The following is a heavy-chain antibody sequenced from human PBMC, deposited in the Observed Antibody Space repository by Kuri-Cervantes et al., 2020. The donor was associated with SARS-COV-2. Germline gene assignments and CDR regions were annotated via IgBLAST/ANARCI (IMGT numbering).Heavy chain of an antibody. V-gene: IGHV1-18*01. CDR1: CYTFTSYG. CDR2: ISAYNGNT. CDR3: ATYQKLVSYPEWLVYDY. D-gene: IGHD3-3*01. J-gene: IGHJ4*02. Sequence: AAVQVSCRASCYTFTSYGISWVRQAPGQELEGMGWISAYNGNTNYAQNLQGRVTMTTDTSTNTAYMELRSLRTDDPAVYYCATYQKLVSYPEWLVYDYWGQGALVTVSS.